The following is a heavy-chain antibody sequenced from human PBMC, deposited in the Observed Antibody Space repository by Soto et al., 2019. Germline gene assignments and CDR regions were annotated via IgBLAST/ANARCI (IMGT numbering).Heavy chain of an antibody. J-gene: IGHJ6*02. V-gene: IGHV1-18*01. CDR2: INGYNGNA. Sequence: QVQLVQSGAEVKKPGASVTVSCKASGYTFTTYGVSWVRQAPGQGLEWLGWINGYNGNAKYAENLQGRVTXTXAXSXXTAYMELRSLRSDDTAVYYCARMGDVPYYYYGMDVWGQGTTVTVSS. CDR3: ARMGDVPYYYYGMDV. D-gene: IGHD3-16*01. CDR1: GYTFTTYG.